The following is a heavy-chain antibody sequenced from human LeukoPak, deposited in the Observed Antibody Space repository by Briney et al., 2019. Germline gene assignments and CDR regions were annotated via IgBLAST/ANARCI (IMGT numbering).Heavy chain of an antibody. Sequence: GGSLRLSCAASGFTFDDYAMHWVRHAPGKGLEWVSGISWNSGSIGYADSVKGRFTISRDNAKNSLYLQMNSLRAEDTAVYYCAREDTAIGGDYWGQGTLVTVSS. J-gene: IGHJ4*02. D-gene: IGHD5-18*01. CDR2: ISWNSGSI. CDR1: GFTFDDYA. V-gene: IGHV3-9*01. CDR3: AREDTAIGGDY.